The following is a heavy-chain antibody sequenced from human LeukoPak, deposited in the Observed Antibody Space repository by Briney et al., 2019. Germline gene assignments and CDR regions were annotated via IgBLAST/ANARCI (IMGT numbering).Heavy chain of an antibody. CDR2: INHSGST. J-gene: IGHJ4*02. V-gene: IGHV4-34*01. CDR1: GGSFSGYY. Sequence: PSETLSLTCAVYGGSFSGYYWSWIRQPPGKGLEWIGEINHSGSTNYNPSPKSRVTISVDTSKNQFSLKLSSVTAADTAVYYCXXXXXXXXXPPMRRGAFDYWGQGTLVTASS. CDR3: XXXXXXXXXPPMRRGAFDY. D-gene: IGHD3-10*01.